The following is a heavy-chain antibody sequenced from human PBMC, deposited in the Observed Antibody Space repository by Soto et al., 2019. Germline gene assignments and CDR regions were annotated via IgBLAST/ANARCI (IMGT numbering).Heavy chain of an antibody. D-gene: IGHD4-17*01. CDR1: GGSISSYY. J-gene: IGHJ4*02. CDR3: AGMTTVTDLFDY. CDR2: IYYSGST. V-gene: IGHV4-59*08. Sequence: PSETLSLTYTVSGGSISSYYWSWIRQPPGKGLEWIGYIYYSGSTNYNPSLKSRVTISVDTSKNQFSLKLSSVTAADTAVYYCAGMTTVTDLFDYWGQGTLVTVSS.